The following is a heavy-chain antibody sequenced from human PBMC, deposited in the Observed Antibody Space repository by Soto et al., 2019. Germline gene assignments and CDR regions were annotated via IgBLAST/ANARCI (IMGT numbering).Heavy chain of an antibody. Sequence: QVPLVQSGAEAKKSGASAKVSCKASGYTFTSYGISWVRQAPGQGLEWMGWISAYNGNTNYAQKLQGRVTMTTDTSTSTAYMDLRHLRSDDTAVYYCARACSGGSCSLDIWGQGTMVTVSS. CDR1: GYTFTSYG. D-gene: IGHD2-15*01. J-gene: IGHJ3*02. V-gene: IGHV1-18*01. CDR3: ARACSGGSCSLDI. CDR2: ISAYNGNT.